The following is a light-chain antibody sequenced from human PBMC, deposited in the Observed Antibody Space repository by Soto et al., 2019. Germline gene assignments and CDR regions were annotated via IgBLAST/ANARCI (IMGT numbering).Light chain of an antibody. CDR1: RSNIGSNY. V-gene: IGLV1-47*02. J-gene: IGLJ3*02. CDR2: SNN. Sequence: QSVLTQPPSASGTPGKRVTISCSGSRSNIGSNYVYWYQQLPGTAPKLLIYSNNQRPSGVPDRFSGSKSGTSASLAISGLRSEDEADYYCAAWDDSLSGQVFGAGTQLTVL. CDR3: AAWDDSLSGQV.